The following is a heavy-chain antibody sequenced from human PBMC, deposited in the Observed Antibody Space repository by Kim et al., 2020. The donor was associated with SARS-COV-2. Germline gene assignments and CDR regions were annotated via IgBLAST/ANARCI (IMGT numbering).Heavy chain of an antibody. Sequence: NYTPSLKSRVTISVDTSKNQFSLRLSSVTAADTAVYYSARRVSGWYYFDYWGQGTLVTVSS. D-gene: IGHD6-19*01. V-gene: IGHV4-34*01. CDR3: ARRVSGWYYFDY. J-gene: IGHJ4*02.